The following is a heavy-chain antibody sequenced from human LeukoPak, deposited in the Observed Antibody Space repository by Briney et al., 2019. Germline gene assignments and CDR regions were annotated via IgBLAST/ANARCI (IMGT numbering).Heavy chain of an antibody. J-gene: IGHJ4*02. CDR1: GFTFSDYY. V-gene: IGHV3-11*06. CDR3: ASVRGYSSSRFDY. Sequence: PGGSLRLSCAASGFTFSDYYMSWIRQAPGKGLEWVSYISSSSSYTNYADSVKGRFTISRDNAKNSPYLQMNSLRAEDTAVYYCASVRGYSSSRFDYWGQGTLVTVSS. D-gene: IGHD6-13*01. CDR2: ISSSSSYT.